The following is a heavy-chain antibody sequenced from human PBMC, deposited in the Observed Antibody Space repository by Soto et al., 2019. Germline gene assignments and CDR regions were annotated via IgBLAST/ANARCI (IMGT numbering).Heavy chain of an antibody. Sequence: QITLKESGPTLVKPTQTLTLTCTFSGFSLSTSGVGVGWIRQPPGKALEWLALIYWDDDKRSSPSLKSSLTITKDTSNKHVVITMTNMYPVDTATYYYAPGPSYCSGGNCYSGFDYWGQGTLVTVSS. CDR3: APGPSYCSGGNCYSGFDY. CDR2: IYWDDDK. CDR1: GFSLSTSGVG. J-gene: IGHJ4*02. D-gene: IGHD2-15*01. V-gene: IGHV2-5*02.